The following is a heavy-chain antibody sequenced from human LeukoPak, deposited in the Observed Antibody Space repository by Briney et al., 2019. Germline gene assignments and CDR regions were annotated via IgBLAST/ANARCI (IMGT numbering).Heavy chain of an antibody. J-gene: IGHJ2*01. Sequence: SGILFLTCTVSGGSISSYYWSWIRQPAGKGLGWIGRIYTSGSTNYNPSLKSRVTLSVDTSKNQFSLKLSSVPAAHTAVYYCARDRTYFDLWGRGTLVTVSS. CDR1: GGSISSYY. CDR2: IYTSGST. CDR3: ARDRTYFDL. V-gene: IGHV4-4*07.